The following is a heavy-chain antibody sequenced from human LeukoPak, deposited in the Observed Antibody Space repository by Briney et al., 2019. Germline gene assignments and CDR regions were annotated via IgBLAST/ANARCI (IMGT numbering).Heavy chain of an antibody. CDR3: ARAPLGMVRGVTMDV. CDR1: GFTFSDYY. D-gene: IGHD3-10*01. CDR2: ISSSGSTI. V-gene: IGHV3-11*01. Sequence: PGGSLRLSCAAYGFTFSDYYMTWIRQAPGKGLEWISYISSSGSTIYYAGSVKGRFTISRDNAKNSLYLQMNSLRAEDTAVYYCARAPLGMVRGVTMDVWGKGTTVTVSS. J-gene: IGHJ6*03.